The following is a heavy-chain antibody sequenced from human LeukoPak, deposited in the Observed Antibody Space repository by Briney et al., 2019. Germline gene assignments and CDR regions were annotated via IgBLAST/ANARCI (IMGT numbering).Heavy chain of an antibody. CDR2: ISAYNGNT. D-gene: IGHD3-22*01. J-gene: IGHJ4*02. CDR3: ARDPPYYDSSGYYVY. Sequence: ASVKVSCKASGYIFTSYGISWVRQAPGQGLEWMGWISAYNGNTNYAQKLQGRVTMTTDTSTSTAYMELRSLRSDDTAVYYCARDPPYYDSSGYYVYWGQGTLVTASS. CDR1: GYIFTSYG. V-gene: IGHV1-18*01.